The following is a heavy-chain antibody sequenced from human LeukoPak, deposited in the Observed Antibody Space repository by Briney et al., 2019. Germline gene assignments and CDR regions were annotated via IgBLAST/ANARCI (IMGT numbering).Heavy chain of an antibody. J-gene: IGHJ5*02. CDR2: IYYKGIT. D-gene: IGHD2-21*02. CDR1: GGSISGYH. CDR3: ARLVAVTGTVDWFDP. Sequence: SETLSLTCVVSGGSISGYHWSWIRQPPGKGLEWIGYIYYKGITNYNPSLKSRVTISLDTSKSQFSLKLSSVTAAGTAVYYCARLVAVTGTVDWFDPWGQGTVVTVSS. V-gene: IGHV4-59*08.